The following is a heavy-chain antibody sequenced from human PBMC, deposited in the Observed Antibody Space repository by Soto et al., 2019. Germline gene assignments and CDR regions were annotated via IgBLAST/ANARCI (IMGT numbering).Heavy chain of an antibody. CDR2: IKSKTDGGTT. CDR1: GFTFSNAW. V-gene: IGHV3-15*07. CDR3: TTPMVRGVTQDADPDYYYYGMDV. D-gene: IGHD3-10*01. J-gene: IGHJ6*02. Sequence: EVQLVESGGGLVKPGGSLRLSCAASGFTFSNAWMNWVRQAPGKGLEWVGRIKSKTDGGTTDYAAPVKGRFTISRDDSKNTLYLQMNSLKTEDTAVYYCTTPMVRGVTQDADPDYYYYGMDVWGQGTTVTVSS.